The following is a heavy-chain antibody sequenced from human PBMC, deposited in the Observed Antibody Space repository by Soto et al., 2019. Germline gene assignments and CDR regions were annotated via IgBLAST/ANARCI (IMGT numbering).Heavy chain of an antibody. CDR1: GYTFVSYG. CDR2: ISPYNGNT. J-gene: IGHJ4*02. V-gene: IGHV1-18*04. CDR3: ARDQYYFDSSGYYDL. Sequence: QIQLVQSGAEGKKPGASVRFSCETSGYTFVSYGISWVRQAPGQGLEWMGWISPYNGNTNYAEKFKDRVTLTTDTSTETAFLDLRSLTSDDTAVYFCARDQYYFDSSGYYDLWGQGTLVTVSS. D-gene: IGHD3-22*01.